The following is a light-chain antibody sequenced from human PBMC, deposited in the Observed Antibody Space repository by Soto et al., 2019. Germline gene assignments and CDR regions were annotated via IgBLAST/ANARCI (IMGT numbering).Light chain of an antibody. J-gene: IGKJ2*01. CDR3: QQYDKWPTYT. Sequence: EIVMTQSPATLSVSPGERATLSCRASQSVSSNLAWFQQRPGQAPRLLIYAASTRATGTPARFSGSGSGTEFTLTISNLQSEDFAVYYCQQYDKWPTYTFGQGTRLEIK. V-gene: IGKV3-15*01. CDR2: AAS. CDR1: QSVSSN.